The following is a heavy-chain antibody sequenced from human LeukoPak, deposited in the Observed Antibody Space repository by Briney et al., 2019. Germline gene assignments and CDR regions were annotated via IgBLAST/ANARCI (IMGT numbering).Heavy chain of an antibody. CDR1: GYTFTSYD. J-gene: IGHJ6*03. CDR2: MNPNSGNT. CDR3: ARGSWLRSDYYYYYMDV. D-gene: IGHD6-19*01. V-gene: IGHV1-8*03. Sequence: ASVKVSCKASGYTFTSYDINWVRQATGQGLEWMGWMNPNSGNTGYAQKFQGRVTITRNTSISTAYMELSSLRSEDTAVYYCARGSWLRSDYYYYYMDVWGKGTTVTVTS.